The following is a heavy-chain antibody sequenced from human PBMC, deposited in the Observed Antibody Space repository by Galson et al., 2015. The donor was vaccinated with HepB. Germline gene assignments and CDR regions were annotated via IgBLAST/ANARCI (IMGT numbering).Heavy chain of an antibody. J-gene: IGHJ4*02. CDR2: IIPIFGTA. CDR1: GGTFSSYA. V-gene: IGHV1-69*13. D-gene: IGHD2-2*01. CDR3: AREGPPHELRFCSSTSCEKYFGY. Sequence: SVKVSCKASGGTFSSYAISWVRQAPGQGLEWMGGIIPIFGTANYAQKFQGRVTITADESTSTAYMELSSLRSEDTAVYYCAREGPPHELRFCSSTSCEKYFGYWGQGTLVTVSS.